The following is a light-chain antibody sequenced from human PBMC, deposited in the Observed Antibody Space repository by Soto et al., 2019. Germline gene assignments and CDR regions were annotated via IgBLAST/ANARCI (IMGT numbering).Light chain of an antibody. CDR3: QQYNNWPLT. J-gene: IGKJ1*01. CDR2: GAS. V-gene: IGKV3-15*01. CDR1: QSVSSN. Sequence: EIVMTQSPATLSVSPGERATLSCRASQSVSSNLAWYQQKPGQAPRLLIYGASTRATGIPARFSGSGSGTEITHTISSLQSEDVAVYYCQQYNNWPLTFGQGTKVEIK.